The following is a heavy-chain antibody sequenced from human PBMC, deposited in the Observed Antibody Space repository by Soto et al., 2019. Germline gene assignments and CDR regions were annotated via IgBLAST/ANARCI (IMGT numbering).Heavy chain of an antibody. V-gene: IGHV3-30-3*01. CDR1: GFTFSSYA. J-gene: IGHJ4*02. D-gene: IGHD2-15*01. CDR3: ARDGGTLDY. CDR2: ISYDGSNK. Sequence: LRLSCAASGFTFSSYAMHWVRQAPGKGLEWVAVISYDGSNKYYADSVKGRFTIPRDNSKNTLYLQMNSLRAEDTAVYYCARDGGTLDYWGQGTLVTVSS.